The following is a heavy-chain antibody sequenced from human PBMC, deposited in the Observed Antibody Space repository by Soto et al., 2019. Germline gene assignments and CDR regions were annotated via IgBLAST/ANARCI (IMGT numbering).Heavy chain of an antibody. CDR3: AHRGPAVRAIDY. Sequence: QITLKESGPTLVKPTQTLTLTCTFSGFSLSTSGVGVGWIRQPPGKALEWLALIYWDDDKRYSPSLKSRLTITKDNSKNQVVLTMTNMDPVDTATYYCAHRGPAVRAIDYWGQGTLVTVSS. CDR1: GFSLSTSGVG. CDR2: IYWDDDK. D-gene: IGHD2-2*01. V-gene: IGHV2-5*02. J-gene: IGHJ4*02.